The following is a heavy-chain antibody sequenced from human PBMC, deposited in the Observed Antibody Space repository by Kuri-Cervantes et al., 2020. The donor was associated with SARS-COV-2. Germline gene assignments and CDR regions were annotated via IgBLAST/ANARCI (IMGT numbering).Heavy chain of an antibody. D-gene: IGHD3-16*01. CDR3: ASHPLGLIPAYFYY. V-gene: IGHV4-39*01. Sequence: GSLRLSCTVSGGSISSSSYYWGWLRQPPGKGLEWIGSIYYSGSTYYNPSLKSRVTISVDTSKNQFSLKLSSVTAADTAVYYCASHPLGLIPAYFYYWGQGTLVTVSS. CDR2: IYYSGST. CDR1: GGSISSSSYY. J-gene: IGHJ4*02.